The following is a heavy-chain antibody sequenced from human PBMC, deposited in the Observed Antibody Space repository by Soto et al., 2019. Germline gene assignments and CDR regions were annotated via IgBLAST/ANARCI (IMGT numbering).Heavy chain of an antibody. Sequence: EVQLVESGGGLVKPGGALRHSCAAAGFTFSNAWMNWVRQAPGKGLEWVGRIKSKTDGGTTDYAAPVKGRFTISRDDSKNTLYLQMNSLNTEDTAVYYCTTPLITMVRRDPYYYYGIDVWGQGTTVTVSS. CDR1: GFTFSNAW. J-gene: IGHJ6*02. V-gene: IGHV3-15*07. CDR3: TTPLITMVRRDPYYYYGIDV. CDR2: IKSKTDGGTT. D-gene: IGHD3-10*01.